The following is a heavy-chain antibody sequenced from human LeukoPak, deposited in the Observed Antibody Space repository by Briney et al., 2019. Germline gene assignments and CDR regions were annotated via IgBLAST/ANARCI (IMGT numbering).Heavy chain of an antibody. V-gene: IGHV3-21*01. Sequence: GGSLRLSCAASGFTFSSYSMNWVRQAPGKGLEWVSSISSSSYIYYADSVKGRFTISRDNAKNSLYLQMNSLRADDTAVYYCARDSGYNAFDIWGQGTMVTVSS. J-gene: IGHJ3*02. CDR2: ISSSSYI. CDR1: GFTFSSYS. CDR3: ARDSGYNAFDI. D-gene: IGHD5-12*01.